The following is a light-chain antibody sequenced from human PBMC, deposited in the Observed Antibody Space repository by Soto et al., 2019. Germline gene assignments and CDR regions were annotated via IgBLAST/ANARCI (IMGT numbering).Light chain of an antibody. J-gene: IGKJ5*01. Sequence: DIVMTQSPDSLAVSLGERATINCKSSQTILYSSNNKNYLAWYQHKAGQPPKLLIYWASTRESGVPDRFSGSGSGTDFTLTISSLKTEDAAVYYCQQYYTSPITFGQGTRLEIK. CDR3: QQYYTSPIT. V-gene: IGKV4-1*01. CDR1: QTILYSSNNKNY. CDR2: WAS.